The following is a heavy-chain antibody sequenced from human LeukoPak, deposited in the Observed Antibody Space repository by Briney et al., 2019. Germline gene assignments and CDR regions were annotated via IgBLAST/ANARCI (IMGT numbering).Heavy chain of an antibody. D-gene: IGHD3-9*01. CDR1: GFTFSSYG. CDR2: ISGSGGST. CDR3: AKAIDILTGYFDY. J-gene: IGHJ4*02. V-gene: IGHV3-23*01. Sequence: GGSLRLSCAASGFTFSSYGMSWVRQAPGKGLEWVSAISGSGGSTYYADSVKGRFTISRDNSKNTLYLQMNSLRAEDTAVYYCAKAIDILTGYFDYWGQGTLVTVSS.